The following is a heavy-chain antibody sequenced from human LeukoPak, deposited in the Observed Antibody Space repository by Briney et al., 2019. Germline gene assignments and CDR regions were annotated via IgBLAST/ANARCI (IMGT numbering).Heavy chain of an antibody. J-gene: IGHJ4*02. CDR2: IHTSGIT. D-gene: IGHD1-26*01. CDR1: GGSISSHY. CDR3: ARDLGSNYVYFDY. V-gene: IGHV4-4*07. Sequence: SETLSLTCTVSGGSISSHYWSWLRQPAGKGLEYLGHIHTSGITNYNPSLKSRVTMSGDTSKNQFSLKLSSVTAADTAVYYCARDLGSNYVYFDYWGQGSLVTVSS.